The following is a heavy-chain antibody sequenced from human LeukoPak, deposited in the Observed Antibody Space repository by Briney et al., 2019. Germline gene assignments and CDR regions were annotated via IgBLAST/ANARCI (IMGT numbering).Heavy chain of an antibody. CDR2: IGSDGSSA. CDR3: ARSSGRVHDY. J-gene: IGHJ4*02. CDR1: GLTLGSSW. D-gene: IGHD3-10*01. V-gene: IGHV3-74*01. Sequence: GGPLSFSCAALGLTLGSSWMNWVGQAQGKGLVWVSRIGSDGSSANYADSVKGRFTISRDNAKNTLYLQMNSLRAEDTAVYYCARSSGRVHDYWGQGTLVTVSS.